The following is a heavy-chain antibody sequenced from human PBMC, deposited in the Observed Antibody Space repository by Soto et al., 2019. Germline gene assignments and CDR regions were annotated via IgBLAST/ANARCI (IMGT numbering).Heavy chain of an antibody. J-gene: IGHJ5*02. CDR3: ATSNCFDP. CDR1: AGSMTSYY. V-gene: IGHV4-59*04. Sequence: KTSETLSLTCTVSAGSMTSYYCSWIRQPPGRGLEWIGCIYYAGSTYYTPSLNSRVTISVEPSKNQFSLKLSSVTAADTAVYYCATSNCFDPWGQGILLTVSS. CDR2: IYYAGST. D-gene: IGHD2-2*01.